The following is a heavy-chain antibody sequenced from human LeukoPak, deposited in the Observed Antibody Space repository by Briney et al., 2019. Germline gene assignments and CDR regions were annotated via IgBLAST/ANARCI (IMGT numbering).Heavy chain of an antibody. D-gene: IGHD6-13*01. CDR3: ARDREAACHRRRSWFDH. CDR2: INPNGSST. Sequence: GASVKVSCKASGYTFTSYYMHWVRQPPGQGLEWMGIINPNGSSTSYAQKFHDRVTMTRDTSTSTVYMELSSLRSEDTAVYYCARDREAACHRRRSWFDHWGQGTLVIVSS. J-gene: IGHJ5*02. CDR1: GYTFTSYY. V-gene: IGHV1-46*01.